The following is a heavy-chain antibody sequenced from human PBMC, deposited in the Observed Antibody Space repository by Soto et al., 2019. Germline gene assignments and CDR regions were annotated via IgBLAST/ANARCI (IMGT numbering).Heavy chain of an antibody. V-gene: IGHV3-48*03. J-gene: IGHJ6*02. D-gene: IGHD1-20*01. CDR2: ISNSGNTI. Sequence: PGGSLRLSCVASGFVFKNYEMNWVRQAPGKGLEWISYISNSGNTIYVADSMRGRFTISRDNAKNSLFLQMNSLRADDTAVYYCARDIDNRDYYYGLDVWGQGTTLTVSS. CDR3: ARDIDNRDYYYGLDV. CDR1: GFVFKNYE.